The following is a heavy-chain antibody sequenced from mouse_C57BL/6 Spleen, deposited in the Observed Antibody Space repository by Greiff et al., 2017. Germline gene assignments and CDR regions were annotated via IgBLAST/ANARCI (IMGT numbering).Heavy chain of an antibody. D-gene: IGHD6-2*01. CDR3: ARESLSVDY. J-gene: IGHJ4*01. CDR1: GYTFTDYY. V-gene: IGHV1-19*01. Sequence: EVQLQQSGPVLVKPGASVKMSCKASGYTFTDYYMNWVKQSHGKSLEWIGVINPYNGGTSYNQKFKGKATLTVDKSSSTAYMELNSLTSEDSAVYYCARESLSVDYWGQGTSVTVSS. CDR2: INPYNGGT.